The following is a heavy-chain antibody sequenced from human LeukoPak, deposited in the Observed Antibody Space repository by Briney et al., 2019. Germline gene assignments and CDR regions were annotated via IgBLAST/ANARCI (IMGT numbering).Heavy chain of an antibody. CDR2: IYYTGNT. V-gene: IGHV4-39*02. D-gene: IGHD6-6*01. J-gene: IGHJ6*03. CDR1: GGSISSYY. CDR3: ARDFSSSSTVYYYYYMDV. Sequence: SETLSLTCTVSGGSISSYYWGWIRQPPGMGLEWIGSIYYTGNTYYNASLKSQVSISIDTSKNQLSLKLTSVTAADTAVYYCARDFSSSSTVYYYYYMDVWGKGTTVTVSS.